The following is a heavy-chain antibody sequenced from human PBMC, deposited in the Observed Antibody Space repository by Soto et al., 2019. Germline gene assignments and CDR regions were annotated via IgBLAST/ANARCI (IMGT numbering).Heavy chain of an antibody. CDR3: ASGPSITMVRGAVFDY. CDR2: ISYDGSNK. J-gene: IGHJ4*02. CDR1: GFTFSSYG. V-gene: IGHV3-30*03. Sequence: GGSVRLSCAASGFTFSSYGMHWVRQAPGKGLEWVAVISYDGSNKYYADSVKGRFTISRDNSKNTLYLQMNSLRAEDTAVYYCASGPSITMVRGAVFDYCGQGT. D-gene: IGHD3-10*01.